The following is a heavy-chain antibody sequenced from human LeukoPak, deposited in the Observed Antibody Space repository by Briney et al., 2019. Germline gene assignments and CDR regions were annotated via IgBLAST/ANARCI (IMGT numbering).Heavy chain of an antibody. CDR2: IYYSGST. CDR1: GGSISSYY. Sequence: SETLSLTCTVSGGSISSYYWSWIRQPPGKGLEWIGYIYYSGSTNYNPSLKSRVTISVDTSKNQFSLNLSSVTAADTAVYYCARVLQFSFDYWGQGTLVTVSS. D-gene: IGHD4-11*01. CDR3: ARVLQFSFDY. J-gene: IGHJ4*02. V-gene: IGHV4-59*01.